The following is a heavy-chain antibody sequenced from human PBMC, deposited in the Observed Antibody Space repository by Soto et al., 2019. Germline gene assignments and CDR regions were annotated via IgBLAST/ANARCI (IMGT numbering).Heavy chain of an antibody. V-gene: IGHV4-34*01. CDR1: GGSFSAYY. D-gene: IGHD4-17*01. CDR3: ARGDYGDFEVGYKWFDP. CDR2: VNHSGST. Sequence: NPSETLSLTCAVYGGSFSAYYWSWIRQPPGKGLEWIGEVNHSGSTKYNPSLKSRVTISVDTSKNQFSLKLSSVTAADTAVYYCARGDYGDFEVGYKWFDPWGQGTLVTVSS. J-gene: IGHJ5*02.